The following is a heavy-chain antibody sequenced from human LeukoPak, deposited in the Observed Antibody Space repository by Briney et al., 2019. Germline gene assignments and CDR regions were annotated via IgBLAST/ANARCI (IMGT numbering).Heavy chain of an antibody. CDR3: ARLNYYDT. D-gene: IGHD3-22*01. J-gene: IGHJ5*02. Sequence: PSETLSLTCTVSGGSISSYYWSWVRQPPGKGLEWIGYIYYSGSTNYNPSRKSRVTISVDTSKNQFSLKLSSVTDADTAVYYCARLNYYDTWGQGTLVTVSS. V-gene: IGHV4-59*01. CDR1: GGSISSYY. CDR2: IYYSGST.